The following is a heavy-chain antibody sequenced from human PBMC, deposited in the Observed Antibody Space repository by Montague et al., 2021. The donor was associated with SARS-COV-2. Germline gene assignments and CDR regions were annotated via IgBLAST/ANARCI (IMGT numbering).Heavy chain of an antibody. CDR1: GFSLSTSGMC. J-gene: IGHJ4*02. CDR3: ARVRYFDTTFDY. CDR2: IDWEDDK. Sequence: PALANPTQTLTLTCTFSGFSLSTSGMCVSWIRQPPGKALEWLALIDWEDDKFYSTSLRTRLTISKDTSKNQVVLTMTSMDPVDTATYYCARVRYFDTTFDYWGQGTLVTVSS. V-gene: IGHV2-70*01. D-gene: IGHD3-9*01.